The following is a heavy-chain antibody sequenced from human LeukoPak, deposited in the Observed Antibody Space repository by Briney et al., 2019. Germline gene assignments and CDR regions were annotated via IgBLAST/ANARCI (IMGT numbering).Heavy chain of an antibody. CDR1: GFTVSSNY. V-gene: IGHV3-53*01. CDR2: SYSGGGT. Sequence: PGGSLRLSCAASGFTVSSNYMTWIRQATGKGLEWASVSYSGGGTYYADSVKGRFTISRDNSKNTLYLQMNSLRAEDTAVYYCARDNGRSSGWYYYLEYWGQGTLVTVSS. CDR3: ARDNGRSSGWYYYLEY. D-gene: IGHD6-19*01. J-gene: IGHJ4*02.